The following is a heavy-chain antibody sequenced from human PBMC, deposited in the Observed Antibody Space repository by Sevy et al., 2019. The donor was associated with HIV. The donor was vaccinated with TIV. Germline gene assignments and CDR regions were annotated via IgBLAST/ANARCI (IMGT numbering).Heavy chain of an antibody. CDR1: GFTFSDYY. CDR3: ARSLYCSSTSCPSPYYYYGMDV. V-gene: IGHV3-11*04. Sequence: GGSLRLSCAASGFTFSDYYMSWIRQAPGKGLEWVSYISSSGSTIYYADSVKGRFTISRDNAKNSLYLQMNSLRAEDTAVYYCARSLYCSSTSCPSPYYYYGMDVWGQGTTVTVSS. D-gene: IGHD2-2*01. CDR2: ISSSGSTI. J-gene: IGHJ6*02.